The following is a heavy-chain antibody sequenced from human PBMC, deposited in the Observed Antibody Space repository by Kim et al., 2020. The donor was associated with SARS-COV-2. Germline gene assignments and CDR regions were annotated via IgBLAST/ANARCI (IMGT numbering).Heavy chain of an antibody. CDR1: GASIKNRDSY. V-gene: IGHV4-39*01. CDR3: ARQAPRLLSFAALGDFDY. Sequence: SETLSLTCSVSGASIKNRDSYWGWIRQSPGKGLEWIGSFSYSGTTYYNPSLKSRVTISVDTSNNHLSLTMRSATAADTALYYCARQAPRLLSFAALGDFDYWGQGTLVAVSS. CDR2: FSYSGTT. D-gene: IGHD3-10*01. J-gene: IGHJ4*02.